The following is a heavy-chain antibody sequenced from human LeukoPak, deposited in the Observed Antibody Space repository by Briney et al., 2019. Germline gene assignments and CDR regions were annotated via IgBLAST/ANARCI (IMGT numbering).Heavy chain of an antibody. V-gene: IGHV4-34*01. J-gene: IGHJ4*02. CDR2: INHSGST. D-gene: IGHD2-2*01. CDR1: GGSFSGYY. Sequence: TPSETLSLTCAVYGGSFSGYYWSWIRQPPGKGLEWIGEINHSGSTNYNPSLKSRVTISVDTSKNQFSLKLSSVTAADTAVYYCARGRGVVVPAATSYYFDYWGQGTLVTVSS. CDR3: ARGRGVVVPAATSYYFDY.